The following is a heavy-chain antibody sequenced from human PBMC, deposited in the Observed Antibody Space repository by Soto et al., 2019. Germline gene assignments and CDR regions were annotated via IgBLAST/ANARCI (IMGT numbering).Heavy chain of an antibody. J-gene: IGHJ6*02. D-gene: IGHD3-10*01. Sequence: SVKVSCKASGGTFSSYAISWVRQAPGQGLEWMGGIIPNFGTANYAQKFQGRVTMTADESTSTAYRELSSRRSEDTAVYYCARDNGSGSYYHYYYYGMDVWGQGTTVTSP. CDR3: ARDNGSGSYYHYYYYGMDV. CDR1: GGTFSSYA. V-gene: IGHV1-69*13. CDR2: IIPNFGTA.